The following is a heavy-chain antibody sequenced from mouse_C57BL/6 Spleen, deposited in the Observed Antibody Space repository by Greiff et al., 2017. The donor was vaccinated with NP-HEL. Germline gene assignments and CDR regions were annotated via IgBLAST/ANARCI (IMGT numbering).Heavy chain of an antibody. D-gene: IGHD1-1*01. CDR3: ARADYYGSTLYAMDY. CDR2: IYPGDGDP. J-gene: IGHJ4*01. V-gene: IGHV1-82*01. CDR1: GYAFSSSW. Sequence: QVQLQQSGPELVKPGASVKISCKASGYAFSSSWMNWVKQRPGKGLEWIGRIYPGDGDPNYNGKFKGKATLTADKSSSTAYMQLSSLTSEDSAVYFCARADYYGSTLYAMDYWGQGTSVTVSS.